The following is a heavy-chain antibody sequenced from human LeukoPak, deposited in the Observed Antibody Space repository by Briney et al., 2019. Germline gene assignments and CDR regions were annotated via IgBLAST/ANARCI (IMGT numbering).Heavy chain of an antibody. CDR1: GYTFTGYY. D-gene: IGHD3-16*01. V-gene: IGHV1-2*02. CDR2: INPNSGGT. J-gene: IGHJ4*02. Sequence: ASVKVSCEASGYTFTGYYMHWVRQAPGQGLEWMGWINPNSGGTNYAQKFQGRVTMTRDTSISTAYMELSRLRSDDTAVYYCARDKGEGSDMDYWGQGTLVTVSS. CDR3: ARDKGEGSDMDY.